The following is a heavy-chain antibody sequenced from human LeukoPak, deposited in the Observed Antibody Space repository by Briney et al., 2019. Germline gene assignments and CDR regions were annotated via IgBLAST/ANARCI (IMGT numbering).Heavy chain of an antibody. J-gene: IGHJ6*03. Sequence: SETLSLTCSVFGGSISSYYWSWIRQPPGKGLEWIGYIFYSGRTCYNPSLKSRVTLSVDTSKNQFSLRLSSVTAADTAVYYCARCGSGSYYYYYYMDVWGKGTTVTISS. CDR3: ARCGSGSYYYYYYMDV. CDR2: IFYSGRT. D-gene: IGHD3-10*01. CDR1: GGSISSYY. V-gene: IGHV4-59*01.